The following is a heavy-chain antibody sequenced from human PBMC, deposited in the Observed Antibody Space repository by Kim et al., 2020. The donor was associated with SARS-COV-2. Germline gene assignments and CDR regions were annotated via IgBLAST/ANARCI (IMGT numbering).Heavy chain of an antibody. Sequence: SETLSLTCTVSGGSISSGGYYWSWIRQHPGKGLEWIGYIYYSGSTYYNPSLKSRVTISVDTSKNQFSLKLSSVTAADTAVYYCARGGVTMVRGALTWGQGTLVTVSS. V-gene: IGHV4-31*03. D-gene: IGHD3-10*01. CDR1: GGSISSGGYY. J-gene: IGHJ4*02. CDR2: IYYSGST. CDR3: ARGGVTMVRGALT.